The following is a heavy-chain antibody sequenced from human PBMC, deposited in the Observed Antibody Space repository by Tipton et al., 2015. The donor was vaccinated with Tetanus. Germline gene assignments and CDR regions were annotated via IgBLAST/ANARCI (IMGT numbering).Heavy chain of an antibody. V-gene: IGHV4-39*07. D-gene: IGHD5-12*01. CDR2: IFYTGSS. CDR1: GVSIRSSTYF. CDR3: ARANNDYPKKGPFDY. J-gene: IGHJ4*02. Sequence: TLSLTCAVSGVSIRSSTYFWGWIRQPPGKGLEWIGHIFYTGSSHYNPSFESRVTISVDTSKNQFSLSLTSVTAADTAVYYCARANNDYPKKGPFDYWGQGARVIVSS.